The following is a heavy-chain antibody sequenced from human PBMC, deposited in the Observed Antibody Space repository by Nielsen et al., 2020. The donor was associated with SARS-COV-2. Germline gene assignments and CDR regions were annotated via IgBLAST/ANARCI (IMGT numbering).Heavy chain of an antibody. CDR3: AKDIRGPIAAAGTGFDY. CDR2: ISWNSGSI. D-gene: IGHD6-13*01. J-gene: IGHJ4*02. Sequence: SLKISCAASGFTFDDYAMHWVRQAPGKGLEWVSGISWNSGSIGYADSVKGRFTISRDNAKNSLYLQMNSLRAEDTALYYCAKDIRGPIAAAGTGFDYWGQGTLVTVSS. CDR1: GFTFDDYA. V-gene: IGHV3-9*01.